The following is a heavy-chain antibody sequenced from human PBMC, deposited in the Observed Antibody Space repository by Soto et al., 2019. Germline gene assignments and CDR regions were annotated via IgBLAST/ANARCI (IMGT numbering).Heavy chain of an antibody. CDR3: ARDLWGYCGTDCYPLDV. V-gene: IGHV4-59*01. CDR2: IYYSGSI. Sequence: SETLSLTCTVSGGSISSYYWSWIRQPPGKGLEWIGYIYYSGSINYNPSLKSRVTISVDTSKNQFSLKLNSVTAADTAVYYCARDLWGYCGTDCYPLDVWGQGTTVTVS. J-gene: IGHJ6*02. CDR1: GGSISSYY. D-gene: IGHD2-21*02.